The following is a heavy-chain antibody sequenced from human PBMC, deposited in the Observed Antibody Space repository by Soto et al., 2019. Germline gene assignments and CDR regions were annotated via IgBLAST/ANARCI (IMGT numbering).Heavy chain of an antibody. Sequence: GGSLRLSCAASGFPFSNAWINWVRQVPGKGLEWVGRVKSKTDGGSSDYAAPVKGRFAVSRDDSKNIVYLQMNSLKIEDTGVYYSPTVSRITLPEIRFDYWGHGTQVTVSS. J-gene: IGHJ4*01. D-gene: IGHD3-10*01. CDR3: PTVSRITLPEIRFDY. V-gene: IGHV3-15*07. CDR2: VKSKTDGGSS. CDR1: GFPFSNAW.